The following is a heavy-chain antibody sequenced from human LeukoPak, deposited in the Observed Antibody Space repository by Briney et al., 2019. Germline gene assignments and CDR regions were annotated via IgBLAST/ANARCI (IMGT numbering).Heavy chain of an antibody. CDR2: INSDGSST. J-gene: IGHJ4*02. Sequence: GGSLRPSCAASGFTFSSYWMHWVRHAPGKGLVWASRINSDGSSTSYADSVKGRFTISRDNAKDTLYLQMNSLRAEDTAVYYCARGMSYYYDSSGYYTHWGQGTLVTVSS. CDR1: GFTFSSYW. D-gene: IGHD3-22*01. V-gene: IGHV3-74*01. CDR3: ARGMSYYYDSSGYYTH.